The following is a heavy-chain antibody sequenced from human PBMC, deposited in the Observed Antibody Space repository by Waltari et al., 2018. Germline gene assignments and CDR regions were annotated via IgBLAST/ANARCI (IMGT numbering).Heavy chain of an antibody. V-gene: IGHV4-59*01. CDR2: IHYSGST. CDR3: ARLTGYSQESFFDH. CDR1: GGSINCYY. J-gene: IGHJ4*02. Sequence: QVQLQESGPGLVKPSETLSLTCAVSGGSINCYYWSWIRQPPGKGLEWIGHIHYSGSTTYRSSLRSRLSISLDTSKNQFSLKLRSVSAADTAIYYCARLTGYSQESFFDHWGQGALITVSS. D-gene: IGHD3-9*01.